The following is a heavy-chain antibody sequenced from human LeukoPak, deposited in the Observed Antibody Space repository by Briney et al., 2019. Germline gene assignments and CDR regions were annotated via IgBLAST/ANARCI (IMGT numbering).Heavy chain of an antibody. Sequence: GGSLRLSCAASGFTVSSNYMSWVRQAPGKGLEWVSVIYSGGSTYYADSVKGRFTISRDNSKNTLYLQMNSLRAEDTAVYYCVRAPTYYGYFDYWGQGTLVTVSS. CDR3: VRAPTYYGYFDY. CDR1: GFTVSSNY. CDR2: IYSGGST. J-gene: IGHJ4*02. D-gene: IGHD3-10*01. V-gene: IGHV3-53*01.